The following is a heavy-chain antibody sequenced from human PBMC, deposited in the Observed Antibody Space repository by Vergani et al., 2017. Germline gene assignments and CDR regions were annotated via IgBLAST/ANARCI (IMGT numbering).Heavy chain of an antibody. CDR2: ISSNGGST. D-gene: IGHD5-24*01. V-gene: IGHV3-64*01. Sequence: EVQLVESGGGLVQPGGSLRLSCAASGFTFSSYAMHWVRQAPGKGLEYVSAISSNGGSTYYANSVKGRFTISRDNSKNTLYLQMGSLRAEDMAVYYCARVGEMATSDYWGQGTLVTVSS. CDR1: GFTFSSYA. J-gene: IGHJ4*02. CDR3: ARVGEMATSDY.